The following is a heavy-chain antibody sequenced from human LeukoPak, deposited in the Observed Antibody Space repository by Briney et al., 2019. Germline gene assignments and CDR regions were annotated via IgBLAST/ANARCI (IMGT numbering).Heavy chain of an antibody. CDR3: ARHYQDKFFGITGTTVGD. CDR2: IYYSGST. CDR1: GGSISSRSYY. J-gene: IGHJ4*02. Sequence: PSETLSLTCTVSGGSISSRSYYWGWIRQPPGKGLEWIGSIYYSGSTYYNPSLKSRVTISVDTSKNQFSLKLSSVTAADTAVYYCARHYQDKFFGITGTTVGDWGQGTLVTVSS. V-gene: IGHV4-39*01. D-gene: IGHD1-7*01.